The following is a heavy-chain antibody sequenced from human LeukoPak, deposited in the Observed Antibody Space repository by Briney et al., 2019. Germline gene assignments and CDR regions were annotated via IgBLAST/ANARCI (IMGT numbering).Heavy chain of an antibody. Sequence: PSETLSLTCAVYGGSFSGYYWSWIRQPPGKGLEWIGEINHSGSTNYNPSLKSRVTISVDTSKNQFSLKLSSVTAADTAVYYCAGLVVFDAFDIWGQGTMVTVSS. D-gene: IGHD3-22*01. J-gene: IGHJ3*02. CDR3: AGLVVFDAFDI. V-gene: IGHV4-34*01. CDR2: INHSGST. CDR1: GGSFSGYY.